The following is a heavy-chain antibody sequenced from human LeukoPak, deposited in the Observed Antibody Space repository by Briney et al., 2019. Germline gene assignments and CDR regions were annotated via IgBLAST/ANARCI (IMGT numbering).Heavy chain of an antibody. Sequence: PSETLSLTCAVYGGSFSGYYWSWIRQPPGKGLEWIGETNHSGSTNYNPSLKSRVTISVDTSKNQFSLKLSSVTAADTAVYYCARDTRYCSSTSCYPYGMDVWGQGTTVTVSS. D-gene: IGHD2-2*01. V-gene: IGHV4-34*01. CDR1: GGSFSGYY. J-gene: IGHJ6*02. CDR2: TNHSGST. CDR3: ARDTRYCSSTSCYPYGMDV.